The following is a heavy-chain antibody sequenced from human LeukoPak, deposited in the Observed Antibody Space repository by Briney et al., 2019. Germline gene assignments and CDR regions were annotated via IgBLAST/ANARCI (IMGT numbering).Heavy chain of an antibody. V-gene: IGHV1-18*01. CDR3: ARNAYGTSSENYFDF. CDR1: GYNFISYG. J-gene: IGHJ4*02. Sequence: ASVKVSCKASGYNFISYGISWVRLAPGQGLEWMGWISAYTGDTNYAQSFQGRITMTTDTSTGTAYMELRSLKSDDTAVYYCARNAYGTSSENYFDFWGRGTLVTVSS. CDR2: ISAYTGDT. D-gene: IGHD6-6*01.